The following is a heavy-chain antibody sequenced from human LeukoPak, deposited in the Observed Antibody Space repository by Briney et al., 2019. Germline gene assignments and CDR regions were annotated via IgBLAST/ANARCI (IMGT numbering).Heavy chain of an antibody. J-gene: IGHJ4*02. D-gene: IGHD4-17*01. Sequence: GGSLRLSCAASGFTVSSNYMSWVRLAPGKGLEWVSVIYSGGSTYYADSVKGRFTISRDNSKNTLYLQMHSLRAEDTAVYYCARVGDYGGGAIDYWGQGTLVTVSS. CDR3: ARVGDYGGGAIDY. CDR1: GFTVSSNY. CDR2: IYSGGST. V-gene: IGHV3-66*02.